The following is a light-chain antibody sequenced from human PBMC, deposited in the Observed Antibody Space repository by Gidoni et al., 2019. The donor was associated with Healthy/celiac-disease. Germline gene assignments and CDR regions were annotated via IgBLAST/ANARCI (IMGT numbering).Light chain of an antibody. CDR1: QGISSA. CDR3: QQFNSYLPALT. V-gene: IGKV1-13*02. Sequence: AIQLTQSPSSLSASVGDRVTITCRASQGISSALAWYQQKPGKAPKLLIYDASSLESVVPSRFSGSGSGTDFTLTISSLQPEDFATYYCQQFNSYLPALTFXGXTKVEIK. CDR2: DAS. J-gene: IGKJ4*01.